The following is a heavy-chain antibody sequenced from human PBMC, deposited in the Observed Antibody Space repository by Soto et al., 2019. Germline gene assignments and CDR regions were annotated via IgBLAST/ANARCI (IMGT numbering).Heavy chain of an antibody. CDR3: AREEGYGDSSGPGDY. CDR2: INAGNGNT. Sequence: ASVKVSCKASGYTFTGYAMHWVRQAPGQRLEWMGWINAGNGNTKYYADSVKGRFTISRDNSKNTLYLQMNSLRAEDTAVYYCAREEGYGDSSGPGDYWGQGTLVTVSS. D-gene: IGHD3-22*01. V-gene: IGHV1-3*01. CDR1: GYTFTGYA. J-gene: IGHJ4*02.